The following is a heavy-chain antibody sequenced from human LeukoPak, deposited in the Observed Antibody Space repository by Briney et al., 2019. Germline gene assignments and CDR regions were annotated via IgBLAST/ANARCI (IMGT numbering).Heavy chain of an antibody. Sequence: SETLSLTCTVSGGSISSYYWSWIRQPAGKGLEWIGRIYTSGSTNYNPSLKSRVTISVDKSKNQFSLKLSSVTAADTAVYYCARERNSGSYEHYYYYMDVWGKGTTVTVSS. CDR1: GGSISSYY. CDR2: IYTSGST. D-gene: IGHD1-26*01. V-gene: IGHV4-4*07. CDR3: ARERNSGSYEHYYYYMDV. J-gene: IGHJ6*03.